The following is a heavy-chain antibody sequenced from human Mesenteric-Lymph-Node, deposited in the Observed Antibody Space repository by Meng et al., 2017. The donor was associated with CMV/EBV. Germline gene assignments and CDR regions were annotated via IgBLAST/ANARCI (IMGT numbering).Heavy chain of an antibody. Sequence: GESLKISCKGSGYSFTSYLIGWVRQMPGKGLEWMGIIYPGDSDTRYSPSFQGQVTISADKSISTAYLQWSSLKASDTAMYYCARRYCSSTSCYGRNWFDPWGQGTLVTVSS. D-gene: IGHD2-2*01. J-gene: IGHJ5*02. CDR2: IYPGDSDT. CDR3: ARRYCSSTSCYGRNWFDP. CDR1: GYSFTSYL. V-gene: IGHV5-51*01.